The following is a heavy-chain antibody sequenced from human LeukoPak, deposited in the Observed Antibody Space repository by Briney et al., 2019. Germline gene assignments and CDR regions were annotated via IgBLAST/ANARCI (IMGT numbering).Heavy chain of an antibody. CDR3: ARAVLGYCSSTSCPGEAFDI. Sequence: ASVKVSCKASGFTFIGYGISWVRQAPGQGLEWMGWISAYNGDTNYAQKLQGRVTMTTDTSTSTAYMDLRSLRSDDTAVYYCARAVLGYCSSTSCPGEAFDIWGQGTMVTVSS. J-gene: IGHJ3*02. CDR1: GFTFIGYG. D-gene: IGHD2-2*01. CDR2: ISAYNGDT. V-gene: IGHV1-18*01.